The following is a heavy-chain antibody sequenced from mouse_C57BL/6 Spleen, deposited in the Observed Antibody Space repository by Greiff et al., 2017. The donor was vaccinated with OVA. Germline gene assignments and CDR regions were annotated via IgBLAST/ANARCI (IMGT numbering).Heavy chain of an antibody. CDR2: ISYDGSN. D-gene: IGHD3-2*02. CDR3: ADSSGYGRFAY. J-gene: IGHJ3*01. V-gene: IGHV3-6*01. CDR1: GYSITSGYY. Sequence: ESGPGLVKPSQSLSLTCSVTGYSITSGYYWNWIRQFPGNKLEWMGYISYDGSNNYNPSLKNRISITRDTSKNQFFLKLNSVTTEDTATYYCADSSGYGRFAYWGQGTLVTVSA.